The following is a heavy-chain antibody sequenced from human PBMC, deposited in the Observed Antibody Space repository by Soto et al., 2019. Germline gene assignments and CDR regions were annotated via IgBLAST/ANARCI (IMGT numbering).Heavy chain of an antibody. J-gene: IGHJ5*02. CDR2: ISAYNGNT. V-gene: IGHV1-18*01. D-gene: IGHD3-10*01. CDR3: ARVLWFGETLVSNWFEP. Sequence: ASVKVSCKASGYTFTSYGISWVRQAPGQGLEWMGWISAYNGNTNYAQKLQGRVTMTTDTSTSTAYMELRSLRSDDTAVYYCARVLWFGETLVSNWFEPWGQGTLVTVSS. CDR1: GYTFTSYG.